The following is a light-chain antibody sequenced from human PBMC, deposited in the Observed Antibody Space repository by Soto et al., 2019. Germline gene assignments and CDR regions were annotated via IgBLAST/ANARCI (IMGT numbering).Light chain of an antibody. CDR2: GAS. CDR1: QSFTSN. Sequence: EIVMTQSPATLSVSPGERATLSCRASQSFTSNLAWYQQKPGQAPRLLIYGASSRATGIPDRFSGSGSGTDFTLTISSLEPEDSAVYYCQQRHMWPITFGQGTRLEIK. V-gene: IGKV3D-15*01. CDR3: QQRHMWPIT. J-gene: IGKJ5*01.